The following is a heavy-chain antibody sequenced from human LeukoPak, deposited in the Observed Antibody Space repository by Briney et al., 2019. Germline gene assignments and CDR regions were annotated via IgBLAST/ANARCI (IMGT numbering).Heavy chain of an antibody. CDR2: ISGSGGRT. J-gene: IGHJ4*02. CDR1: GFTFSNYA. Sequence: GGSLRLSCAASGFTFSNYAMSWVRHGPGKGLEWVSAISGSGGRTYYIDSVKGRFAISRDNSKNTLYLQMNSLKIEDTAVYYCTTGERRFDSSGFYPYYFDFWGQGTLVTVSS. V-gene: IGHV3-23*01. CDR3: TTGERRFDSSGFYPYYFDF. D-gene: IGHD3-22*01.